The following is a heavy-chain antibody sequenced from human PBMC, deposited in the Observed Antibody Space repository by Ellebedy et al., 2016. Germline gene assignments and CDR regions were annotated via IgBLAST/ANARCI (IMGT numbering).Heavy chain of an antibody. D-gene: IGHD6-6*01. CDR1: GGTFSSYA. CDR2: IIPIFGTA. V-gene: IGHV1-69*13. CDR3: ARVGIAARPQLYYYYMDV. Sequence: SVKVSCXASGGTFSSYAISWVRQAPGQGLEWMGGIIPIFGTANYAQKFQGRVTITADESTSTAYMELSSLRSEDTAVYYCARVGIAARPQLYYYYMDVWGKGTTVTVSS. J-gene: IGHJ6*03.